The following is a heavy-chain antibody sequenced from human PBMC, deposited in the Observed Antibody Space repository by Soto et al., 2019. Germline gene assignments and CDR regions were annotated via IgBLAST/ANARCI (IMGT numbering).Heavy chain of an antibody. CDR1: GGTFSSYA. J-gene: IGHJ4*02. CDR2: IIPIFGTA. CDR3: ERVVYAAGYHAWLDY. Sequence: GASVKVSCKASGGTFSSYAISWVRQAPGQGLEWMGGIIPIFGTANYAQKFQGRVTITADESTSTAYMELSSLRSEDTAVYYCERVVYAAGYHAWLDYWGQGTLVTVYS. D-gene: IGHD2-8*02. V-gene: IGHV1-69*13.